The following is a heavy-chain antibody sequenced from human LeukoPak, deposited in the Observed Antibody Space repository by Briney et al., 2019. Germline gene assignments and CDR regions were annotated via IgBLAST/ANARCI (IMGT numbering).Heavy chain of an antibody. J-gene: IGHJ4*02. Sequence: KPSETLSLTCTVSGGSISSSNYYWGWIRQPPGKGLEGIGSIYYSASTYYNPSLKSRVTISVDTSKNQFSLKLSSVTAADTAVYYCARSNWNYDENFDYWGQGTLVTVSS. CDR3: ARSNWNYDENFDY. CDR2: IYYSAST. D-gene: IGHD1-7*01. CDR1: GGSISSSNYY. V-gene: IGHV4-39*01.